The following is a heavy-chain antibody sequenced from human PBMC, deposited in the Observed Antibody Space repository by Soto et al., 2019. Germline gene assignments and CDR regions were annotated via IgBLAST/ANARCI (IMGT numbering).Heavy chain of an antibody. Sequence: GESLKISCKGSGYSFTSYWIGWVRQMPGKGLEWMGIIYPGDSDTRYSPSFQGQVTISADKSISTAYLQWSSLEASDTAMYYCARPGQDYYGSGSPDYWSQGTLVTVSS. CDR1: GYSFTSYW. CDR2: IYPGDSDT. V-gene: IGHV5-51*01. CDR3: ARPGQDYYGSGSPDY. J-gene: IGHJ4*02. D-gene: IGHD3-10*01.